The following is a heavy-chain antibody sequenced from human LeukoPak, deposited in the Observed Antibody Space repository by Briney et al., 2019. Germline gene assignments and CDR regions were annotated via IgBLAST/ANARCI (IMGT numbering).Heavy chain of an antibody. CDR1: GFTFRTYS. D-gene: IGHD6-19*01. J-gene: IGHJ4*02. CDR3: VKDTGYSSGWYTS. CDR2: IGSSGTVT. V-gene: IGHV3-48*01. Sequence: PGGSLRLSCAASGFTFRTYSMSRVRQAPGKGLEWISYIGSSGTVTHYADSVKGRFNISRDNANNSVILQMNSLRAEDTAVYYCVKDTGYSSGWYTSWGQGTLVTVSS.